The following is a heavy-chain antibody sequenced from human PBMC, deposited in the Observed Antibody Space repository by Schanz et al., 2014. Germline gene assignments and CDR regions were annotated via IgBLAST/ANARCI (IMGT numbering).Heavy chain of an antibody. CDR2: INSANGNT. CDR3: ASSGAGYSSSWDFDY. Sequence: QVQLVQSGPEVEKPGASVKVSCKTSGYTFTEYTMYWLRQAPGQRLEWMGWINSANGNTKYSHRFQGRVTITRDTSATTAYMELSSLRSEDTAVYYCASSGAGYSSSWDFDYWGQGTLATVSS. J-gene: IGHJ4*02. D-gene: IGHD6-13*01. V-gene: IGHV1-3*01. CDR1: GYTFTEYT.